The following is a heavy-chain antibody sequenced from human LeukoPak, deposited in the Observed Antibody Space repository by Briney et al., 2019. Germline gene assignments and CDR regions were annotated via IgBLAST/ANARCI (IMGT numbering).Heavy chain of an antibody. J-gene: IGHJ6*03. CDR3: AGGESTSYYYYMDV. V-gene: IGHV4-59*01. D-gene: IGHD3-16*01. CDR1: GGSISSYY. CDR2: IYYSGST. Sequence: YPSETLSLTCTVSGGSISSYYWSWIRQPPGEGLEWIGYIYYSGSTNYNPSLKSRVTISVDTSKNQFSLKLSSVTAADTAVYYCAGGESTSYYYYMDVWGKGTTVTVSS.